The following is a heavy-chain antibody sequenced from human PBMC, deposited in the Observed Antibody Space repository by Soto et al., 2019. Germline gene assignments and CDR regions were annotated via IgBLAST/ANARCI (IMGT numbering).Heavy chain of an antibody. CDR2: IKTDGSST. Sequence: EVQLVESGGGLVQPGGSLRLSCAASGFTFGSYWMHWVRQGPGKGLVWVSRIKTDGSSTNYADSVKGRFTISRDNAKNTLYLQMNSLRAEDTAVYYCARGGLSNSGTYSKDSWGQGTLVTVSS. V-gene: IGHV3-74*01. CDR1: GFTFGSYW. CDR3: ARGGLSNSGTYSKDS. D-gene: IGHD3-10*01. J-gene: IGHJ4*02.